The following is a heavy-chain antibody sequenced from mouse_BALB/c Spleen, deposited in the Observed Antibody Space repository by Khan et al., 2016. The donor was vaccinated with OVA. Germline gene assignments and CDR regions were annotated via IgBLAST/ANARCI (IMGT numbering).Heavy chain of an antibody. CDR1: GFSLTSYG. D-gene: IGHD2-3*01. Sequence: VELVESGPGLVAPSQSLSITCTVSGFSLTSYGVHWVRQPPGKGMVWLVVIWSDGSTNYNSVLKSRLSISKDNSKSQVFLKMNSLQTDDTAIYYCARWFDGYSSLYAMDYWGQGTSVTVSS. V-gene: IGHV2-6*02. CDR3: ARWFDGYSSLYAMDY. J-gene: IGHJ4*01. CDR2: IWSDGST.